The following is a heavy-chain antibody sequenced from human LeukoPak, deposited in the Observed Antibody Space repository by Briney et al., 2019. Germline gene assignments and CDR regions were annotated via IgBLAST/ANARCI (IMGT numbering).Heavy chain of an antibody. D-gene: IGHD3-10*01. CDR2: IYYSGGT. Sequence: PSETVSLTCTVSGGSISSNNYYWVWLRQPPGTGLEWIGSIYYSGGTYHNPSLKSRITISVDTSKNQFFLNLNSVTAADTAVYYCARRYYSGPFDYWGQGTLVTVSS. J-gene: IGHJ4*02. CDR3: ARRYYSGPFDY. V-gene: IGHV4-39*01. CDR1: GGSISSNNYY.